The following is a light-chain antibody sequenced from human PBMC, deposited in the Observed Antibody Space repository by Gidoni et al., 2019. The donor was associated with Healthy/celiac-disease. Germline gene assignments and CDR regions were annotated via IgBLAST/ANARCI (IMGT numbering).Light chain of an antibody. CDR3: QQYNNWPPLT. V-gene: IGKV3-15*01. J-gene: IGKJ3*01. CDR2: CAS. CDR1: QSVSSN. Sequence: EIVMRQSPATLSVSPGERATLYGRASQSVSSNLAWYQQKPGQAPRLLIYCASTRATGIPARFSGSGSGTEFTLTISSLQSEDFAVYYCQQYNNWPPLTFGPGTKVDIK.